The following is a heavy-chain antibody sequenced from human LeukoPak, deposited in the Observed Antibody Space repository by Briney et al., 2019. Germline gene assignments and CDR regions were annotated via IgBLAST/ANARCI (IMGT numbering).Heavy chain of an antibody. CDR1: GFTFSSYG. Sequence: PGGSLRLSCAASGFTFSSYGMHWVRQAPGKGLEWVAVISYDGSDKYYADSVKGRFTISRDNSKNTLYLQMNCLRAEDTAVYFCAKDDYYDSSGDPNWFDPWGQGTLVTVSS. CDR2: ISYDGSDK. V-gene: IGHV3-30*18. CDR3: AKDDYYDSSGDPNWFDP. D-gene: IGHD3-22*01. J-gene: IGHJ5*02.